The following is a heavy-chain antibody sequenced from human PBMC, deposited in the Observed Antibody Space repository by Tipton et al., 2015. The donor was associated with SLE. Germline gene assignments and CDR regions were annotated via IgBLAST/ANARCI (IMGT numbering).Heavy chain of an antibody. J-gene: IGHJ4*02. CDR2: ISGSGGST. V-gene: IGHV3-23*01. CDR1: GFTFSSYA. D-gene: IGHD4-17*01. Sequence: SLRLSCAASGFTFSSYAMSWVRQAPGKGLEWVSAISGSGGSTYYADSVKGRFTISRDNSKNTLYLQMNSLRAEDTAVYYCARDWDYGDLLFDYWGQGTLDTVSS. CDR3: ARDWDYGDLLFDY.